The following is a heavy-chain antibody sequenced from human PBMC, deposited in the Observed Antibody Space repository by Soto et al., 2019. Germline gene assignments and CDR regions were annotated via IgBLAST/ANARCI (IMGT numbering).Heavy chain of an antibody. CDR1: GFTFSSYG. Sequence: FLRLSCAASGFTFSSYGMHWVRQAPGKGLEWVAVIWYDGSNKYYADSVKGRFTISRDNSKNTLYLQMNSLRAEDTAVYYCARAQFDYYDSSGYSYWGQGTLVTVSS. V-gene: IGHV3-33*01. D-gene: IGHD3-22*01. J-gene: IGHJ4*02. CDR2: IWYDGSNK. CDR3: ARAQFDYYDSSGYSY.